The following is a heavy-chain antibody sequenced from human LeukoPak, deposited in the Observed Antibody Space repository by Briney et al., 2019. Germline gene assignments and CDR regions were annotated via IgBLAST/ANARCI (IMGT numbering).Heavy chain of an antibody. V-gene: IGHV1-69*13. D-gene: IGHD3-22*01. CDR2: IIPIFGTA. J-gene: IGHJ4*02. CDR1: GGTFSSYA. CDR3: ARARNYYDSSGYDDFDY. Sequence: SVKVSCKASGGTFSSYAISWVRQAPGQGLEWMGGIIPIFGTANYAQKFQGRVTITADESTSTAYMELSSLRSEDTAVYYCARARNYYDSSGYDDFDYWGQGTLVTVSS.